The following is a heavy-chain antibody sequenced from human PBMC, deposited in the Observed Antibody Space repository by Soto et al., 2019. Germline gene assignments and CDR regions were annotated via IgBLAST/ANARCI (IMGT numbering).Heavy chain of an antibody. V-gene: IGHV3-21*01. J-gene: IGHJ4*02. D-gene: IGHD6-13*01. CDR1: GFTFGSYD. CDR2: IGTSSRYN. CDR3: ARAKAQQVAYFGY. Sequence: GGSLRLSCSASGFTFGSYDMHWVRQAPGKGLEWVSSIGTSSRYNYYADSVKGRFTVSRDNARNSLYLQMTSLRVEDTAVYFCARAKAQQVAYFGYWGQGTLVTVSS.